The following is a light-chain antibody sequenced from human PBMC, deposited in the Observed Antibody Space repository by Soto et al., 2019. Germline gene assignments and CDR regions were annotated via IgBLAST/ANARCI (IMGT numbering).Light chain of an antibody. Sequence: QSVLTQPASVSGSPGQSITISCTGTSSDVGGYNYVSWYQQHPGKAPKLMIYDVSNRPSGVSNRFSGSKSANTASLTISWLQAEDEDDYYCSSYTSSSTRVFGTGTKLTVL. CDR3: SSYTSSSTRV. J-gene: IGLJ1*01. V-gene: IGLV2-14*01. CDR1: SSDVGGYNY. CDR2: DVS.